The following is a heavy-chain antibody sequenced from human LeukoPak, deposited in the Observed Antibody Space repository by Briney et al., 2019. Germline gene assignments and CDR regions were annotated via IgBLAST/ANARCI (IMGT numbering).Heavy chain of an antibody. Sequence: SETLSLTCTVSGGSISSSSYYWSWIRQPPGKGLEWIGYIYYSGSTNYNPSLKSRVTISVDTSKNQFSLKLSSVTAADTAVYYCARHRPHSARFDYWGQGTLVTVSS. V-gene: IGHV4-61*05. CDR2: IYYSGST. D-gene: IGHD6-13*01. CDR1: GGSISSSSYY. CDR3: ARHRPHSARFDY. J-gene: IGHJ4*02.